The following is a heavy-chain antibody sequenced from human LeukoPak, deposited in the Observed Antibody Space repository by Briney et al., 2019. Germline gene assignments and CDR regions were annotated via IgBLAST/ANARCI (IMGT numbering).Heavy chain of an antibody. CDR1: GGSISSNY. V-gene: IGHV3-66*01. Sequence: ETLSLTCTVSGGSISSNYMSWVRQAPGKGLEWVSVIYSGGSTYYADSVKGRFTISRDNSKNTLYLQMNSLRAEDTAVYYCASRTNYCSGGSCYSFDYWGQGTLVTVSS. J-gene: IGHJ4*02. CDR2: IYSGGST. D-gene: IGHD2-15*01. CDR3: ASRTNYCSGGSCYSFDY.